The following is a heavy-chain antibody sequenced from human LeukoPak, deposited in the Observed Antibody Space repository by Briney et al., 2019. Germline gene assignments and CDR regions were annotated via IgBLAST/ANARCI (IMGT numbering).Heavy chain of an antibody. D-gene: IGHD6-13*01. CDR3: ASGYSTTLDF. CDR1: GGSISRYY. J-gene: IGHJ4*02. CDR2: IHNGGNA. Sequence: SETLSLTCTVSGGSISRYYWAWIRQPPGMGLESIGKIHNGGNAYYNPSLKSRVTLSMDASRNQVSLRLNSVTAADTAVYYCASGYSTTLDFWGQGTLVTVSS. V-gene: IGHV4-59*04.